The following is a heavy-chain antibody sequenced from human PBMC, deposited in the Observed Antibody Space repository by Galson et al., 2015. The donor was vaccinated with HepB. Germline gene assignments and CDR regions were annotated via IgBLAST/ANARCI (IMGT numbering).Heavy chain of an antibody. CDR1: GASITSSY. J-gene: IGHJ3*02. D-gene: IGHD3-22*01. CDR2: IYYDGST. CDR3: ARGFFDSRCYSNAFDI. V-gene: IGHV4-59*01. Sequence: QVQLQESGPGLVKPSETLSLTCNVSGASITSSYWSWIRQFTGKALEWIAYIYYDGSTNYNPSLKSRVTTAVDTSKNQISLKLSYVTAADTAVYYCARGFFDSRCYSNAFDIWGQAAMVTVSS.